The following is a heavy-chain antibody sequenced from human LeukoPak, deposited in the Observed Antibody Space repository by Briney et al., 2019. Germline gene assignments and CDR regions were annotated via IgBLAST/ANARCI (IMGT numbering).Heavy chain of an antibody. Sequence: QPGGSLRLSCAASGFTFSSYGMHWVRQVPGKGLEWVAVISYDGSNKYYADSVKGRFTISRDNSKNTLYLQINSLRAEDTAVYYSAREAYYDSSGSHYPWFDPWGQGTLVTVSS. CDR1: GFTFSSYG. D-gene: IGHD3-22*01. CDR3: AREAYYDSSGSHYPWFDP. J-gene: IGHJ5*02. CDR2: ISYDGSNK. V-gene: IGHV3-30*03.